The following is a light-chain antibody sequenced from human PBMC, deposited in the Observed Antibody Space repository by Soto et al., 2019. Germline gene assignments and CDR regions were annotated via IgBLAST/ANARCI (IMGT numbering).Light chain of an antibody. CDR1: QSVSNY. V-gene: IGKV3-11*01. CDR3: QQSLG. CDR2: DTS. Sequence: EIVLTQSPATLSLSPGERATLSCRASQSVSNYLAWYQQKPGQAPRLVIYDTSKRATGLPARFSGSGSGTDFTLTISSLEPEDFAVYYCQQSLGFGGGTKVDI. J-gene: IGKJ4*01.